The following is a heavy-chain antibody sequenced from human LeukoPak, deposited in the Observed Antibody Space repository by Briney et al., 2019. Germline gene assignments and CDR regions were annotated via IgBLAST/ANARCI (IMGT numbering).Heavy chain of an antibody. CDR2: IYHSGNT. CDR3: ARDQEPGLDYDFWSGPRDYYYYMDV. J-gene: IGHJ6*03. CDR1: SGSISSSNW. Sequence: PSETLSLTCAISSGSISSSNWWSWVRPPPGKGLEWIGKIYHSGNTNFNPSLRSRVTISVDKSKNQFSLKLSSVTAADTAVYYCARDQEPGLDYDFWSGPRDYYYYMDVWGKGTTVTVSS. V-gene: IGHV4-4*02. D-gene: IGHD3-3*01.